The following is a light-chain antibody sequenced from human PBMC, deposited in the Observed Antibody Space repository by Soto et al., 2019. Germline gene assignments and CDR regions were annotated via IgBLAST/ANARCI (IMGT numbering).Light chain of an antibody. CDR1: QSVSSY. CDR2: GAS. Sequence: EIVLTQSPATLSLSPGERATLSCRASQSVSSYLAWYQQKPGQAPRLLIHGASTRAIGIPDRFSGSGFGTEFTLTISSLQSEDFAVYYCQQYNNWPPYTFGQGTKLEIK. J-gene: IGKJ2*01. V-gene: IGKV3-15*01. CDR3: QQYNNWPPYT.